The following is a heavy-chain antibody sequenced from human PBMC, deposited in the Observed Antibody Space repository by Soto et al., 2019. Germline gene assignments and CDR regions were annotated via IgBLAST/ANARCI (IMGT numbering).Heavy chain of an antibody. V-gene: IGHV1-69*08. Sequence: QVQLEQSGTEVKKPGSSVKVSCKASGGTFSTSTFTWVRQAPGQGLEWMGRIIPIFGTGDYAPKFQGRVLITAXKPTSTXXMELSGLKAEDTAVFFCVRDAPIGSVFSGYDAIDSWGQGTLVTVSS. CDR3: VRDAPIGSVFSGYDAIDS. CDR1: GGTFSTST. D-gene: IGHD5-12*01. J-gene: IGHJ4*02. CDR2: IIPIFGTG.